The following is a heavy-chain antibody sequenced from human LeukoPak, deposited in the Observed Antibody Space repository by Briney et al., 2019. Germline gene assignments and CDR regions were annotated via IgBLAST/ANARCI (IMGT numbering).Heavy chain of an antibody. CDR3: AKGAFGELWPDY. CDR1: GFTFRTYG. CDR2: ISYDEGKK. Sequence: HPGGSLRLSCVGSGFTFRTYGMHWVRQAPGKGLEWVAAISYDEGKKDYADSVKGRFTISRDNSKNTLYLQMNSLRAEDTAVYYCAKGAFGELWPDYWGQGTLVTVSS. D-gene: IGHD3-10*01. J-gene: IGHJ4*02. V-gene: IGHV3-30*18.